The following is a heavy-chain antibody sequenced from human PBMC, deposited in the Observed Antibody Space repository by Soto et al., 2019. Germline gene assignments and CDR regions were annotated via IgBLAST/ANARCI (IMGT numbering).Heavy chain of an antibody. J-gene: IGHJ3*02. Sequence: EVQLVESGGGLVQPGGSLRLSCAASGFTFNAYWMTWVRQAPGKGLEWVANINRDGTEKNYVDSVKGRFTISRDNAKNSLHLQMYSLRAEDTAVYYCVRDRTEYGSYGSSYYDVFDTWGQGTKVTVSS. V-gene: IGHV3-7*05. D-gene: IGHD6-6*01. CDR3: VRDRTEYGSYGSSYYDVFDT. CDR1: GFTFNAYW. CDR2: INRDGTEK.